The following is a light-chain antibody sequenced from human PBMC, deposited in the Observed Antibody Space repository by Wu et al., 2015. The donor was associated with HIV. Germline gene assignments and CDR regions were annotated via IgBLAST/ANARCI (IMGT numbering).Light chain of an antibody. V-gene: IGKV3-15*01. CDR3: QQYKNWPPFT. CDR2: ESS. CDR1: QTIANN. Sequence: EVVLTQSPATLYVSPGQRVILSCRASQTIANNLAWYQQRPGQGPRLLIYESSTRATGIPARFSGRGSGTEFTLTISDMQSEDFAVYYCQQYKNWPPFTFGQGTRL. J-gene: IGKJ5*01.